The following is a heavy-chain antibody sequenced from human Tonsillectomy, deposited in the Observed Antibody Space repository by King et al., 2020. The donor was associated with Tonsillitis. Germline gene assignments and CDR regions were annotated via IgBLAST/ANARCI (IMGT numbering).Heavy chain of an antibody. J-gene: IGHJ5*01. CDR1: GGSVSSDSYY. V-gene: IGHV4-61*01. CDR3: ARGLITRFRGTIDCCDS. Sequence: VQLQESGPGLVKPSETLSLTCTVSGGSVSSDSYYWTWIRQSPGKGLEWIGYIYHMGGTNYNPSLRSRVAISVDTSKNQFSLNLRSVTTADTAVYYCARGLITRFRGTIDCCDSWGQGTLVTVSA. D-gene: IGHD3-22*01. CDR2: IYHMGGT.